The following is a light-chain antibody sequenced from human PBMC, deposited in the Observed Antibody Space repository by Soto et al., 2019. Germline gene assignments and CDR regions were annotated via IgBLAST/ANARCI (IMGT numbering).Light chain of an antibody. Sequence: QSALTQPASVSGSPGQSITISCTGTSSDVGGYNYVSWYRQHPGKAPKLMIYEVSNRPSGVSNRFSGSKSDNTASLTISGLQAEDEADYYCSSYTSSSTPVVFGGGTKLTVL. V-gene: IGLV2-14*01. CDR1: SSDVGGYNY. CDR3: SSYTSSSTPVV. J-gene: IGLJ2*01. CDR2: EVS.